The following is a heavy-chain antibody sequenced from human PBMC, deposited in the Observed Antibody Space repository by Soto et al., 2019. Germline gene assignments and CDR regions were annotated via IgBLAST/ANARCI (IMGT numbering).Heavy chain of an antibody. J-gene: IGHJ6*02. Sequence: PGGSLRLSCAASGFIFSGYYMTWIRQAPGKGLEWVSYIRGSGSHIYYADSVKGRFTISRDNAKNSLYLQLNSLRVDDTAVYYCERVRPGIVMVVCATPVYSGLVVGCQGTSVTVSS. D-gene: IGHD2-15*01. CDR1: GFIFSGYY. V-gene: IGHV3-11*01. CDR3: ERVRPGIVMVVCATPVYSGLVV. CDR2: IRGSGSHI.